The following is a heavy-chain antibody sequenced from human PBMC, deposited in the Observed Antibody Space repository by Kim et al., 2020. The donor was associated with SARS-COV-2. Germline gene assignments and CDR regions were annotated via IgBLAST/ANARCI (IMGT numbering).Heavy chain of an antibody. CDR1: GGTFSSYA. D-gene: IGHD2-15*01. V-gene: IGHV1-69*13. CDR3: TRVYCSGGSCYEDY. Sequence: SVKVSCKASGGTFSSYAISWVRQAPGQGLEWMGGIIPIFGTANHAQKFQGRVTITADESTSTAYMELSSLRSEDTAVYYCTRVYCSGGSCYEDYWGQGTLVTVSS. CDR2: IIPIFGTA. J-gene: IGHJ4*02.